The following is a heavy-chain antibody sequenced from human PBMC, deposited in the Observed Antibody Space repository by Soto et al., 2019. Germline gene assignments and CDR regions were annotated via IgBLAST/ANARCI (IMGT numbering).Heavy chain of an antibody. CDR1: GGTFSSYA. Sequence: SVKCSCNASGGTFSSYAISWVRQAPGQGLEWMGGIIPIFGTANYAQKFQGRVTITADESTSTAYMELSSLRSEDTAVYYCARETASESHYYYYGMDVWGQGTTVTVSS. CDR2: IIPIFGTA. CDR3: ARETASESHYYYYGMDV. J-gene: IGHJ6*02. V-gene: IGHV1-69*13. D-gene: IGHD3-3*01.